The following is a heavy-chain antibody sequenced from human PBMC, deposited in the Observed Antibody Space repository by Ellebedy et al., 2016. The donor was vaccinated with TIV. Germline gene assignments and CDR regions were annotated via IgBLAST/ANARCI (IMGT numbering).Heavy chain of an antibody. CDR3: ARHLIRYFDWEPSYGMDV. CDR2: IYPSDSYT. D-gene: IGHD3-9*01. Sequence: GESLKISCKGSGYSFTSYWISWVRQMPGKGLEWMGRIYPSDSYTNYSPSFQGHVTISADKSISTAYLQWSSLKASDTAMYYCARHLIRYFDWEPSYGMDVWGQGTTVTVSS. J-gene: IGHJ6*02. CDR1: GYSFTSYW. V-gene: IGHV5-10-1*01.